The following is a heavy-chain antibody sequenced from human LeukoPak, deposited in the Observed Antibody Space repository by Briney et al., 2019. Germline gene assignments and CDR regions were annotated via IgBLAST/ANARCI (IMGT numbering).Heavy chain of an antibody. CDR1: GFTFSSYS. J-gene: IGHJ4*02. CDR3: ARDRFTVISTFDY. D-gene: IGHD4-17*01. V-gene: IGHV3-21*01. Sequence: GGSLRLSCAASGFTFSSYSMNWVRQAPGKGLEWVSSISSSSSYIYYADSVKGRFTTSRDNAKNSLYLQMNSLRAEDTAVYYCARDRFTVISTFDYWGQGTLVTVSS. CDR2: ISSSSSYI.